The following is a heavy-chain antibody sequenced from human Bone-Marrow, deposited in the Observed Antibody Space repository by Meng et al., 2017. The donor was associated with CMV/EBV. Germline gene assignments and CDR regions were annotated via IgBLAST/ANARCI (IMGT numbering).Heavy chain of an antibody. D-gene: IGHD4-11*01. CDR1: AGTFSSYA. CDR3: ARELQDWFDP. V-gene: IGHV1-69*05. CDR2: IIPIFGTA. J-gene: IGHJ5*02. Sequence: SVKVFCKASAGTFSSYAISWVRHAPGQGLEWMGVIIPIFGTANYAQKFQGRVTITTDESTSTAYMELSSLRSEDTAVYYCARELQDWFDPWGQGTLVTVSS.